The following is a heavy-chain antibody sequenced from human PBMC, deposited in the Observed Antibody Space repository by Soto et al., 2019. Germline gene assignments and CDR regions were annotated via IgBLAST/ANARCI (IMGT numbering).Heavy chain of an antibody. V-gene: IGHV4-39*01. Sequence: PSETLSLTCTVSGASISGTNYYWGWIRQPPGKRLAWIGSIHYTENTYHNPSHGTRVIMSVDTSCSQYSLTLRSATAADTDVYYCPRARGQRNRKAFNIWGQETTLTASS. CDR3: PRARGQRNRKAFNI. D-gene: IGHD1-1*01. J-gene: IGHJ3*02. CDR2: IHYTENT. CDR1: GASISGTNYY.